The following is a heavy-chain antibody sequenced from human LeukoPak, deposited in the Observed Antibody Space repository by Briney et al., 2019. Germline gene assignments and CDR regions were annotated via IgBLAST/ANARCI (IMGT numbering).Heavy chain of an antibody. CDR1: GFTFSSYW. D-gene: IGHD6-19*01. CDR3: ARPREWYSSGWYVEAFDI. CDR2: IKQDGSEK. Sequence: GGSLRLSCAASGFTFSSYWMSWVRQAPGKGLEWVANIKQDGSEKYYVDSVKGRFTISRDNAKNSLYLQMNSLRAEDTAVYYCARPREWYSSGWYVEAFDIWGQGTMVTVSS. V-gene: IGHV3-7*01. J-gene: IGHJ3*02.